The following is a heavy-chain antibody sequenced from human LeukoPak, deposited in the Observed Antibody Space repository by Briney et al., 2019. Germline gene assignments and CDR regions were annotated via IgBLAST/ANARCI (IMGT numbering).Heavy chain of an antibody. D-gene: IGHD6-19*01. CDR2: ISGSGGST. CDR1: GFTFSSYA. Sequence: QPGGSLRLSCAASGFTFSSYAMSWVRQAPGKGLEWVSAISGSGGSTYYADSVKGRFTISRDNSKSTLYLQMNSLRAEDTAVYYCAKSGGPSGWYGYYYYWGKGTTVTVSS. J-gene: IGHJ6*04. CDR3: AKSGGPSGWYGYYYY. V-gene: IGHV3-23*01.